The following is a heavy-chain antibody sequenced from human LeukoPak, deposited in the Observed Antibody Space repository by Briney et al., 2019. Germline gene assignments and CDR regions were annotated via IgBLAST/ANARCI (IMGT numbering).Heavy chain of an antibody. CDR3: AKERGTSGECAFDI. Sequence: GGSLRLSCAASGFTFSSNWMSWVRQAPGKGLEWVANIKPDGSEKYYVDSVKGRFTISRDNAKNSLYLQMNSLGADDTAVYYCAKERGTSGECAFDIWGQGTMVTVSS. J-gene: IGHJ3*02. CDR2: IKPDGSEK. V-gene: IGHV3-7*03. CDR1: GFTFSSNW. D-gene: IGHD3-10*01.